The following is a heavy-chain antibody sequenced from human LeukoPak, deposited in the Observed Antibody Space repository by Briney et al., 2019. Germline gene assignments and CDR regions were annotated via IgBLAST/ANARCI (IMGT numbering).Heavy chain of an antibody. CDR3: ARRDIPGGDAFDI. J-gene: IGHJ3*02. Sequence: PGGSLRLSCAASGFTFSSYAMSWVRQAPGKGLEWVSAISGSGGSTYYADSVKGRFTISRDNSKNTLSLQMNSLRPEDTAVYYCARRDIPGGDAFDIWGQGTMVTVSS. D-gene: IGHD2-2*02. CDR1: GFTFSSYA. CDR2: ISGSGGST. V-gene: IGHV3-23*01.